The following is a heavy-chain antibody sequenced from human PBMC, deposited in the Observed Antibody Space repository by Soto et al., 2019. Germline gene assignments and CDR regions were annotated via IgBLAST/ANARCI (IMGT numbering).Heavy chain of an antibody. J-gene: IGHJ2*01. CDR1: GFTFSSYA. D-gene: IGHD5-18*01. CDR3: ARDPLWGTAMVLWYFDL. Sequence: QVQLVESGGGVVQPGRSPRLSCAASGFTFSSYAMHWVRQAPGKGLEWVAVISYDGSNTYYADSVKGRFTISRDNSKNTLYLQMNSLRAEDTAVYYCARDPLWGTAMVLWYFDLWGRGTLVTVSS. CDR2: ISYDGSNT. V-gene: IGHV3-30-3*01.